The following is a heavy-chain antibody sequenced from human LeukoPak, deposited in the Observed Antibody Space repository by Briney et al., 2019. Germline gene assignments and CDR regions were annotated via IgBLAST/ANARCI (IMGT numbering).Heavy chain of an antibody. CDR3: ARAGYCSGGSCDHNWFDP. Sequence: GGSLRLSCAASGFTFSSYAMHWVRQAPGKGLEWVAVISYDGSNKYYADSVKGRFTISRDNSKNPLYLQMNSLRAEDTAVYYCARAGYCSGGSCDHNWFDPWGQGTLVTVSS. CDR1: GFTFSSYA. V-gene: IGHV3-30-3*01. CDR2: ISYDGSNK. J-gene: IGHJ5*02. D-gene: IGHD2-15*01.